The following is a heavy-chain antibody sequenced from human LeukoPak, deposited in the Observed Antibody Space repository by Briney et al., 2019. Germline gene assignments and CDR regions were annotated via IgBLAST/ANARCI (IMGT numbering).Heavy chain of an antibody. V-gene: IGHV4-31*03. CDR3: ARGSRGDGLHYDY. D-gene: IGHD5-24*01. Sequence: SETLSLTCTVSGGSISSGDYYWSWIRQLPGKGLEWIGFIYYSGSTYYTPSLESRLTISLGTSKNQFSLRLSSVTAADTAVYYCARGSRGDGLHYDYWGQGTLVTVSS. CDR2: IYYSGST. CDR1: GGSISSGDYY. J-gene: IGHJ4*02.